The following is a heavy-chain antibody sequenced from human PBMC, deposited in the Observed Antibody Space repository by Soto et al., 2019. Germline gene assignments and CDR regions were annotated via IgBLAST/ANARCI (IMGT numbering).Heavy chain of an antibody. CDR1: GYTFSNYG. CDR2: ISGYNGNT. J-gene: IGHJ6*02. Sequence: QVQLVQSGAEVKKPGASVTVSCKTSGYTFSNYGITWVRQAPGQGLEWMGWISGYNGNTNYAQTVQGRVTMTTDTSTGTVYVELRSLKSDDTAIYYCSRFIMVGGWFDPNYYHGMDVWGQGTTVTVSS. D-gene: IGHD6-19*01. CDR3: SRFIMVGGWFDPNYYHGMDV. V-gene: IGHV1-18*01.